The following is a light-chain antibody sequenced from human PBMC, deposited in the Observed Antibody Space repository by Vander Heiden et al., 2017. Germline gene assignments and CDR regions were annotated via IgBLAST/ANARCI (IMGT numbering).Light chain of an antibody. CDR2: RTS. V-gene: IGKV1-39*01. CDR1: QSVGKF. CDR3: QQTYTTPT. J-gene: IGKJ2*01. Sequence: DIQMTQSPSSLSASVGDRVTVTCRASQSVGKFVNWYQQKPGAVPNLLIFRTSTLHTGVPSRFTANGSGTDFAFTIAGLRPDDFGTYYCQQTYTTPTFGQGTKVEI.